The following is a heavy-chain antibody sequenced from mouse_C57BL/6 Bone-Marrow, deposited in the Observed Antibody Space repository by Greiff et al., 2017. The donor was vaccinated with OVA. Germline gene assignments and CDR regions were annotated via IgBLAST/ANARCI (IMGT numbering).Heavy chain of an antibody. D-gene: IGHD3-2*02. J-gene: IGHJ4*01. CDR1: GYTFTSYG. CDR3: ARKSGPIKVDY. V-gene: IGHV1-81*01. Sequence: QVQLQQSGAELARPGASVKLSCKASGYTFTSYGISWVKQRTGQGLEWIGEIYPRSGNTYYNEKFKGKATLTADKSSCTAYMELRSLTSEDSAVYFCARKSGPIKVDYWGQVTSVTVSS. CDR2: IYPRSGNT.